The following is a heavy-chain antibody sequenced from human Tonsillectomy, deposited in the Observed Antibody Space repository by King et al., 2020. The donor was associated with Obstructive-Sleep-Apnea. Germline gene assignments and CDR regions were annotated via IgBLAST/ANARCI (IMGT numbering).Heavy chain of an antibody. CDR2: IYYNGST. V-gene: IGHV4-39*01. D-gene: IGHD5-12*01. CDR1: VGSISSSSYY. Sequence: QLQESGPGLVKPSETLSLTCTVSVGSISSSSYYWGWIRQPPGKGLEWVGSIYYNGSTYYNPSLNSRVTISVDTSKNQFSLRLSSVTAADTAVYYCARHRGVEDYGGYGDYFDYWGQGTLVTVSS. CDR3: ARHRGVEDYGGYGDYFDY. J-gene: IGHJ4*02.